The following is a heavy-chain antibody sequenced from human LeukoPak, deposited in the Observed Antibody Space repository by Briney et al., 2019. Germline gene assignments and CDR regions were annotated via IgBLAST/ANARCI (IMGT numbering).Heavy chain of an antibody. Sequence: GGSLRLSCAASGFTFSSYEMNWVRQAPGKGLEWVSYISSSGSTIYYADSVKGRFTISRDNAKNSLYLQMNSLRAEDTAVYYCARVGGGYEPSAADYWGQGTLVTVSS. J-gene: IGHJ4*02. D-gene: IGHD1-26*01. CDR1: GFTFSSYE. V-gene: IGHV3-48*03. CDR3: ARVGGGYEPSAADY. CDR2: ISSSGSTI.